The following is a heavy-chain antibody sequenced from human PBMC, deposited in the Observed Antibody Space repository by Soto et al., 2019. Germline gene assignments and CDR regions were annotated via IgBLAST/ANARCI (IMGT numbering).Heavy chain of an antibody. D-gene: IGHD1-26*01. V-gene: IGHV4-39*01. Sequence: SETLSHTCTVSGGSISSSSYFWGWIRQPPGKGLEWIGNIHYRGSTYYNASLKSRVTISVDMSKNQFSLKLSSVTPEDTAVYFCARGEQYSGRIFDYWGQGTLVTVSS. CDR1: GGSISSSSYF. J-gene: IGHJ4*01. CDR2: IHYRGST. CDR3: ARGEQYSGRIFDY.